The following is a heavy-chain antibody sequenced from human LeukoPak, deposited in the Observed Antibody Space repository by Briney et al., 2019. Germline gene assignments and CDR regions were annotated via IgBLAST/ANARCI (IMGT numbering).Heavy chain of an antibody. CDR2: IRSDGSNK. CDR3: AKDRDDYGNDC. V-gene: IGHV3-30*02. Sequence: GGSLRLSCAASGFTFSDFGMHWVRQAPGKGLEWVALIRSDGSNKYYAESVKGRFTISRDSSKNTLFLQMNSLRVEDTAVYYSAKDRDDYGNDCWGRGVLVTVST. CDR1: GFTFSDFG. J-gene: IGHJ4*02. D-gene: IGHD4-17*01.